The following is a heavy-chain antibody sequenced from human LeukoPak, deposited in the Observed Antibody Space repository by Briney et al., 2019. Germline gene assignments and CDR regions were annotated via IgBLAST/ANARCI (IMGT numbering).Heavy chain of an antibody. Sequence: SETLSLTCAVSGGSISGYYWSWIRQPPGKGLEWIGEINHSGSTNYNPSLKSRVTISVDTSKNQFSLKLSSVTAADTAVYYCARGRGSDILTGSNFDYWGQGTLVTVSS. CDR3: ARGRGSDILTGSNFDY. CDR1: GGSISGYY. J-gene: IGHJ4*02. CDR2: INHSGST. V-gene: IGHV4-34*01. D-gene: IGHD3-9*01.